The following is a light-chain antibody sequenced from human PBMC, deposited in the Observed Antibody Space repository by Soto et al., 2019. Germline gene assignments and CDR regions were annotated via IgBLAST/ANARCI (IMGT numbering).Light chain of an antibody. J-gene: IGKJ5*01. CDR2: GAS. CDR3: QQSYSTHTIT. CDR1: QSVSSK. V-gene: IGKV3-15*01. Sequence: EIGMTQSPATLSVSPGERATLSCWASQSVSSKLAWYQQKPGQAPRLLIYGASTRATGIPARFSGSGSGTEFTLTISSLKSEDFANYYCQQSYSTHTITFGQGTRLEIK.